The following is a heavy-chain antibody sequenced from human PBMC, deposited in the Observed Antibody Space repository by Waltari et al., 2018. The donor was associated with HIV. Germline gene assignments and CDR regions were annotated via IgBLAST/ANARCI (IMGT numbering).Heavy chain of an antibody. J-gene: IGHJ6*02. V-gene: IGHV3-64D*06. D-gene: IGHD2-15*01. CDR1: GFTFSSYA. Sequence: EVQLVESGGGLVQPGGSLRLSCSASGFTFSSYAIHWVRQAPGKGLEYVSAISNNGHSTYYADSEKGRFTISRDNSKNTLNLQMSSLRAEDTAVYYCVKEGGYCSGGRCYYYGMDVWGQGTTVTVSS. CDR3: VKEGGYCSGGRCYYYGMDV. CDR2: ISNNGHST.